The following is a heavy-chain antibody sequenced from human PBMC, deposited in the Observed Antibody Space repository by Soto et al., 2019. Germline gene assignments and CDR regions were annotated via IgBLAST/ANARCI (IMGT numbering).Heavy chain of an antibody. Sequence: PSETVSLTCAVSGYSISSGYYWGWIRQPPGKGLEWIGSIYHSGSTYYNPSLKSRVTISVDTSKNQFSLKLSSVTAADTAVYYCARASLAVAAPGWFDPWGQGTLVTVSS. D-gene: IGHD6-19*01. V-gene: IGHV4-38-2*01. CDR2: IYHSGST. CDR1: GYSISSGYY. CDR3: ARASLAVAAPGWFDP. J-gene: IGHJ5*02.